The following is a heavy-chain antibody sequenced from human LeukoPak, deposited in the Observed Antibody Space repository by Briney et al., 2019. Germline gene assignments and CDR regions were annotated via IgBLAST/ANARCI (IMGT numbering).Heavy chain of an antibody. J-gene: IGHJ4*02. D-gene: IGHD6-19*01. Sequence: GGSLRLSCAASGFTFSNYGMSWVRQAPGKGLEWLSGISISGGSTYYADSVKGRFTISRDNSKNTLYLQMNSLRAEDTAVYYCARASAVAGTREYWGQGTLVTVSS. CDR1: GFTFSNYG. CDR3: ARASAVAGTREY. CDR2: ISISGGST. V-gene: IGHV3-23*01.